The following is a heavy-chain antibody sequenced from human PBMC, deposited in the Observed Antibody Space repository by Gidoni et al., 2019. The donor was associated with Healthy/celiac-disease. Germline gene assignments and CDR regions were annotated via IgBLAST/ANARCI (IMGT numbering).Heavy chain of an antibody. J-gene: IGHJ4*02. D-gene: IGHD6-13*01. V-gene: IGHV4-59*01. CDR1: GRSSSSYY. CDR2: IYYSGSP. Sequence: QVQLQESGPGLVKPSEPLSLTCTVSGRSSSSYYWSWIRQPPGKGLEWIGYIYYSGSPNYNPSLKSRVTISVDTSKNQFSLKLSSVTAADTAVYYCARDAAGTRWGQGTLVTVSS. CDR3: ARDAAGTR.